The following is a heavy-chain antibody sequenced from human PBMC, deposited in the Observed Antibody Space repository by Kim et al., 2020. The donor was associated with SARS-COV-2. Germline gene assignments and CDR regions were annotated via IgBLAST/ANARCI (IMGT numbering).Heavy chain of an antibody. J-gene: IGHJ4*02. Sequence: ADSVKGRFTISRDNAKSTLYLQMNSLRAEDTAVYYWASRRYTGTYYHFDYWGQGTLVTVSS. D-gene: IGHD1-26*01. CDR3: ASRRYTGTYYHFDY. V-gene: IGHV3-74*01.